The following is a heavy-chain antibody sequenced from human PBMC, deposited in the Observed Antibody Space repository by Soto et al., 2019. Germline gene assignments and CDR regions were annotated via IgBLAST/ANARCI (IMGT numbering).Heavy chain of an antibody. D-gene: IGHD6-13*01. Sequence: KTSETLSLNCAVSGYSISSGYYWGWIRQPPGKGLEWIGSIYHSGSTYYNPSLKSRVTISVDTSKNQFSLKLSSVTAADTAVYYCARVEASSSPEYWRQRTLVTVSS. CDR3: ARVEASSSPEY. CDR2: IYHSGST. J-gene: IGHJ4*02. CDR1: GYSISSGYY. V-gene: IGHV4-38-2*01.